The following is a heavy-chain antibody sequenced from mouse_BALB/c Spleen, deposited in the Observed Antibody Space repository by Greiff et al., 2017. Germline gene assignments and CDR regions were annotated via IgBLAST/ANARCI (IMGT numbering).Heavy chain of an antibody. CDR3: AGSGTYGNYPFAY. Sequence: VQLQQSGPELVKPGASVKIPCKASGYTFTDYNMDWVKQSHGKSLEWIGDINPNNGGTIYNQKFKGKATLTVDKSSSTAYMELRSLTSEDTAVYYCAGSGTYGNYPFAYWGQGTLVTVSA. J-gene: IGHJ3*01. CDR2: INPNNGGT. CDR1: GYTFTDYN. V-gene: IGHV1-18*01. D-gene: IGHD2-1*01.